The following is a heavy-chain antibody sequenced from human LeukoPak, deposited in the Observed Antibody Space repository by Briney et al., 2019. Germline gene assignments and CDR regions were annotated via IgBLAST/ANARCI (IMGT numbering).Heavy chain of an antibody. CDR2: IYYSGIT. J-gene: IGHJ5*02. V-gene: IGHV4-59*01. CDR3: ARGRGYFDPFDP. CDR1: GASMTNYY. D-gene: IGHD3-9*01. Sequence: PSETLSLTCTVSGASMTNYYWSWIRRPPGKGLEWIGYIYYSGITNYNPSLTSRVSISVDMSKNQFSLKLTSVTAADTAVYYCARGRGYFDPFDPWGQGTLVTVSS.